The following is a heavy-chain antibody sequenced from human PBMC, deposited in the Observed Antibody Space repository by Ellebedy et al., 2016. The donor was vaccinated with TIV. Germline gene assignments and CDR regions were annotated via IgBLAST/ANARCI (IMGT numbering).Heavy chain of an antibody. CDR1: GGSISSYY. V-gene: IGHV4-59*01. CDR3: AREGYSVEVIDY. Sequence: MPSETLSLTCTVSGGSISSYYWSWIRQPPGKGLEWIGYIYYSGSTNYNPSLKSRVTISVDTSKNQFSLKPSSVTAADTAVYYCAREGYSVEVIDYWGQGTLVTVSS. D-gene: IGHD6-13*01. J-gene: IGHJ4*02. CDR2: IYYSGST.